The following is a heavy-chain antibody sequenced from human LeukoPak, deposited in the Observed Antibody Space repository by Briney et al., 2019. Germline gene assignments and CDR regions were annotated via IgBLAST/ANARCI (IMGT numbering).Heavy chain of an antibody. V-gene: IGHV4-38-2*02. CDR2: LYHDGTT. J-gene: IGHJ4*02. D-gene: IGHD1-26*01. CDR3: ATRVGPSLFYFDY. Sequence: SETLSLTCTVSGYSISSDQYWGWIGQSPGKGLEWIGSLYHDGTTYYNPSLKSRVIISRDTSKNEFSLRLSSVTAADTAVYFCATRVGPSLFYFDYWGQGALVTVSS. CDR1: GYSISSDQY.